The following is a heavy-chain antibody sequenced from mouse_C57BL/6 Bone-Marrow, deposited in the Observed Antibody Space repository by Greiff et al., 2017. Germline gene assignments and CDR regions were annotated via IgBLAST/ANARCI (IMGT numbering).Heavy chain of an antibody. J-gene: IGHJ4*01. V-gene: IGHV1-20*01. Sequence: VQLQQSGPELVKPGDSVKISCKASGYSFTGYFMNWVMQSHGKSLEWIGRINPYNGDTFYNQKFQGKATLTVDQSSSTDHMEFRSLTSRNSAVDYGARPLLLYGSSGYAMDYWGQGTSVSVSA. CDR3: ARPLLLYGSSGYAMDY. D-gene: IGHD1-1*01. CDR2: INPYNGDT. CDR1: GYSFTGYF.